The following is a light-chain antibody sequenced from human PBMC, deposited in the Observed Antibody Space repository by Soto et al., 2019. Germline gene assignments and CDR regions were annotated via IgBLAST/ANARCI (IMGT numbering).Light chain of an antibody. CDR1: QSISSY. J-gene: IGKJ4*01. Sequence: DIQITQSPSSLSASVGDRVTITCRASQSISSYLNWYLQKPGKAPKLLIYAASSLQSGVPSRFSGSGSGTDFTLTISSLQAEDAAVDYYQQYYSTPSFGGGTQVDIK. V-gene: IGKV1-39*01. CDR2: AAS. CDR3: QQYYSTPS.